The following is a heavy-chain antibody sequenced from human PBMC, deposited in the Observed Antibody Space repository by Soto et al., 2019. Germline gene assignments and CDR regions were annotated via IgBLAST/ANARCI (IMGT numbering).Heavy chain of an antibody. CDR2: IGNSGGSI. V-gene: IGHV3-23*01. CDR1: GSTLSIYA. D-gene: IGHD3-22*01. Sequence: GSLRLSCAASGSTLSIYAMTWVRQAPGKGLEWVSGIGNSGGSIYYADSVKGRFTIARDNSRNTLYLQMNSLSAEDTALYYCVKGSEDFYDSSGYLDSWGQGTLVTVSS. CDR3: VKGSEDFYDSSGYLDS. J-gene: IGHJ5*02.